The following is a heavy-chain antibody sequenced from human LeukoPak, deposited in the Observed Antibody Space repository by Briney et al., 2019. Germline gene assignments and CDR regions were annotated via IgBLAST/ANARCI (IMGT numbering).Heavy chain of an antibody. CDR3: ARGGESYSDY. CDR2: PDPSGST. D-gene: IGHD2-21*01. CDR1: GGSISGYY. Sequence: SETLSLTCTVSGGSISGYYWTWIRQPVGKGLEWIGRPDPSGSTNYNPSLNSRVTMSVDTSKNQFSLKLTSVAAADTAVYYCARGGESYSDYWGQGTLVTVSS. J-gene: IGHJ4*02. V-gene: IGHV4-4*07.